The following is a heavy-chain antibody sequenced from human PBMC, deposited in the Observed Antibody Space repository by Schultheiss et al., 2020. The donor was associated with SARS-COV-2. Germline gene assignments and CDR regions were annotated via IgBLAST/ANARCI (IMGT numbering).Heavy chain of an antibody. J-gene: IGHJ4*02. Sequence: SETLSLTCTVSGGSISSYYWSWIRQPPGKGLEWIGYIYYSGSTYYNPSLKSRVTISVDTSKNQFSLKLSSVTAADTAVYYCARDGGSGSYFDYWGQGTLVTVSS. CDR2: IYYSGST. CDR1: GGSISSYY. CDR3: ARDGGSGSYFDY. V-gene: IGHV4-59*12. D-gene: IGHD3-10*01.